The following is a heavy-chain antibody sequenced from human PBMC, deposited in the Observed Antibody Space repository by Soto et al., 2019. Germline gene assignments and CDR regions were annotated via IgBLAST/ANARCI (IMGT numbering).Heavy chain of an antibody. J-gene: IGHJ6*02. V-gene: IGHV1-69*13. D-gene: IGHD4-4*01. CDR2: IIPIFGTA. Sequence: SVKVSFKASGGTFSSYAISWVRQAPGQGLEWMGGIIPIFGTANYAQKFQGRVTITADESTSTAYMELSSLRSEDTAVYYCARRGGADYSNSQYYYYYGMEVWGQGTTVTVSS. CDR3: ARRGGADYSNSQYYYYYGMEV. CDR1: GGTFSSYA.